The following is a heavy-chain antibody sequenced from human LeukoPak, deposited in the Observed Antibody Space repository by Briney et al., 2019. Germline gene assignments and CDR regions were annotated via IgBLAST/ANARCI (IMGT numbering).Heavy chain of an antibody. CDR2: ISSSSSYT. Sequence: GGSLRLSCAASGFTFSDYYMSWIRQAPGKGLEWVSDISSSSSYTNYADSVKGRFTISRDNANNSLYLQMSSLRAEDTAVYYCVRGGRVTTVINYWGQGTLVTVSS. D-gene: IGHD4-17*01. V-gene: IGHV3-11*03. CDR3: VRGGRVTTVINY. J-gene: IGHJ4*02. CDR1: GFTFSDYY.